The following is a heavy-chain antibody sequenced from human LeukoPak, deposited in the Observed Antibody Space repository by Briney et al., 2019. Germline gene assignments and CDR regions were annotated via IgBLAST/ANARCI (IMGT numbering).Heavy chain of an antibody. CDR3: IRDFRSADL. Sequence: PGGSLRLSCVASGFTFSNYWMHWVRQPPGKGLVWVSRIYVDGRTTNYADSVKGRFTISRDNAKNAVYLEMNSLSVEDTATYYCIRDFRSADLWGQGTLVTVTS. CDR2: IYVDGRTT. CDR1: GFTFSNYW. J-gene: IGHJ5*02. V-gene: IGHV3-74*01.